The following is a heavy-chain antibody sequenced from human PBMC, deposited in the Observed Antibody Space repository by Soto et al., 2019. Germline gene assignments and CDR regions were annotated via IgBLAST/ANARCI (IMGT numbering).Heavy chain of an antibody. Sequence: GGSLRLSCAASGFTVSSNYMSWVRQAPGKGLEWVSVIYSGGSTYYADSVKGRFTISRDNSKNTLYLQMNSLRAEDTAVYYCAKNPGYYYDSTGYHFDYWGQGTLVTVSS. CDR1: GFTVSSNY. J-gene: IGHJ4*02. CDR3: AKNPGYYYDSTGYHFDY. CDR2: IYSGGST. D-gene: IGHD3-22*01. V-gene: IGHV3-53*01.